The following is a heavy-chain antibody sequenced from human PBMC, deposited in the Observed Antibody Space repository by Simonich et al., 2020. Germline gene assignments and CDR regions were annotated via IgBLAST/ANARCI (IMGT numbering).Heavy chain of an antibody. Sequence: QVQLVQSGAEVKKPGASVKVSCKASGYTFTSYGISWVRQAPGQGLEWMGWISAYNGNTNYAKKLQGRGTMTTDTSTSTAYRELRSLRSDDTAVYYCARASRGTWWYYYFDYWGQGTLVTVSS. CDR3: ARASRGTWWYYYFDY. CDR2: ISAYNGNT. D-gene: IGHD2-15*01. CDR1: GYTFTSYG. V-gene: IGHV1-18*01. J-gene: IGHJ4*02.